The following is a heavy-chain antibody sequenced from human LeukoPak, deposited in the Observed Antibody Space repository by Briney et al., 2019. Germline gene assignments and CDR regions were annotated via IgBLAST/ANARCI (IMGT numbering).Heavy chain of an antibody. V-gene: IGHV1-2*02. J-gene: IGHJ4*02. CDR1: GYTFTSYY. CDR3: ARRRGIAAASYFDY. CDR2: INPNSGGT. Sequence: ASVKVSCKASGYTFTSYYMHWVRQAPGQGLEWMGWINPNSGGTNYAQKFQGRVTMTRDTSISTAYMELSRLRSDDTAVYYCARRRGIAAASYFDYWGQGTLVTVSS. D-gene: IGHD6-13*01.